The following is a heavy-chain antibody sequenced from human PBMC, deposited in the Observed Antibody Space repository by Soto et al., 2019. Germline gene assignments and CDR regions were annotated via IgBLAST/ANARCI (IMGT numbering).Heavy chain of an antibody. J-gene: IGHJ6*02. D-gene: IGHD6-13*01. Sequence: GESLKISCKGSGYSFTSYWIGWVRQMPGKGLEWMGIIYPGDSDTRYSPSFQGQVTISADKSISTAYLQWSSLKASDTAMYYCARHSAAYSSSSPDNYYYYGMDVWGQGTTVTVSS. V-gene: IGHV5-51*01. CDR3: ARHSAAYSSSSPDNYYYYGMDV. CDR2: IYPGDSDT. CDR1: GYSFTSYW.